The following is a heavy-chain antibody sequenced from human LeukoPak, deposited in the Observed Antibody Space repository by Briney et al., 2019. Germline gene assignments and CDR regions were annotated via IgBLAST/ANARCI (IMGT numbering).Heavy chain of an antibody. V-gene: IGHV3-74*01. CDR1: GFTFSSYW. CDR2: INSDGSST. D-gene: IGHD5-12*01. CDR3: ARDQSDMVATTPIDY. Sequence: PGGSLRLSCAASGFTFSSYWMHWVRQAPGKGLVWVSRINSDGSSTSYADSVKGRFTISRDNAKNTLYLQMNSLRAEDTAVYYCARDQSDMVATTPIDYWGQGTLVTVSS. J-gene: IGHJ4*02.